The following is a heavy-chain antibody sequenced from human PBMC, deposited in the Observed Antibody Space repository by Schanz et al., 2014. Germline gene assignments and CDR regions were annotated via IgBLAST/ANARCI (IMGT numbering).Heavy chain of an antibody. CDR2: ISYDGSHK. CDR3: ARDRDAGGYDS. Sequence: QVQLVESGGGVVQPGRSLRLSCAGSGLSFSGFGMHWVRQAPGKGLEWVAVISYDGSHKDYADSVKGRFTISRDNSKNTLYLQMNSLRAEDTAVYYCARDRDAGGYDSWGQGTLVTVSS. D-gene: IGHD2-8*02. CDR1: GLSFSGFG. J-gene: IGHJ5*01. V-gene: IGHV3-30*03.